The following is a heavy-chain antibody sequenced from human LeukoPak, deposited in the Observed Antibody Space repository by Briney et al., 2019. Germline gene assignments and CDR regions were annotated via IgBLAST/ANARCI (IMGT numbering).Heavy chain of an antibody. D-gene: IGHD3-10*01. V-gene: IGHV3-23*01. CDR2: ISSSGGST. CDR3: AKDYGSGSPASNFDY. J-gene: IGHJ4*02. Sequence: GGSLRLSCAASGFTFSSYAMSWVRQDPGKGLEWVSGISSSGGSTYYADSVKGRFTISRDNSKNTLYLQMNSLRAEDTAVYYCAKDYGSGSPASNFDYWGQGTLVTVSS. CDR1: GFTFSSYA.